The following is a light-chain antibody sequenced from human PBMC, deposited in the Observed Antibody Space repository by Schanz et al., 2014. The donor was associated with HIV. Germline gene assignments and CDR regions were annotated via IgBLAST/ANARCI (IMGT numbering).Light chain of an antibody. CDR3: QVWDTNDHGD. J-gene: IGLJ2*01. Sequence: SYELTQPPSVSVAPGKTARITCGGNNIGSKSVHWYQQKPGQAPVLVIYYDNDRPSGTPARFSGSNSGNTATLTISRVEAGDEADYYCQVWDTNDHGDFGGGTKLTVL. CDR2: YDN. V-gene: IGLV3-21*04. CDR1: NIGSKS.